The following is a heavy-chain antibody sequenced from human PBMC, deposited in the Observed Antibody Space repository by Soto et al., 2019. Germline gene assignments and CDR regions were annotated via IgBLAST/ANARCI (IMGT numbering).Heavy chain of an antibody. CDR3: ASGIEAKGDY. CDR2: IWSDGITK. J-gene: IGHJ4*02. V-gene: IGHV3-33*01. Sequence: PGGSLRLSCAASGFTFSSHGMHWVRQAPGKGLEWVAIIWSDGITKYYADSVKGRFTISRDNSKNTLYLQMNSLRAEDTAVYFCASGIEAKGDYWGQGTLVTVSS. CDR1: GFTFSSHG.